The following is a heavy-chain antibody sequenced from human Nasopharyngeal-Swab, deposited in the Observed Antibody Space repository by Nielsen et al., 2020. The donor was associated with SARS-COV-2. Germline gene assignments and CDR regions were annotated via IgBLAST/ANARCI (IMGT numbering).Heavy chain of an antibody. CDR1: GGSISSYY. CDR3: ASLNYDSSGYYYGSFDH. J-gene: IGHJ4*02. Sequence: SETLSLTCSVSGGSISSYYWSWIRQPPGQGLEWIGYIYYSGTTNYNPSLKSRFTISLATSKKQFSLKLTSVTAADTAVYYCASLNYDSSGYYYGSFDHWGQGTLVTVSS. CDR2: IYYSGTT. V-gene: IGHV4-59*13. D-gene: IGHD3-22*01.